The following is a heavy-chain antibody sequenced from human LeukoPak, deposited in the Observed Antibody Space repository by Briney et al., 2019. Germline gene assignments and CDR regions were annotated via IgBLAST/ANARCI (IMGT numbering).Heavy chain of an antibody. D-gene: IGHD3-3*01. Sequence: GGSQRLSRAASGFTFSGYSMNWVRQAPGKGLEWVSYISSSSNKIYYADSMKGRFITSRDNAKNSLYLQMNSLRDEDTAVYYCARSGLRFLELLDYWGQGTLVTVSS. CDR1: GFTFSGYS. J-gene: IGHJ4*02. CDR2: ISSSSNKI. V-gene: IGHV3-48*02. CDR3: ARSGLRFLELLDY.